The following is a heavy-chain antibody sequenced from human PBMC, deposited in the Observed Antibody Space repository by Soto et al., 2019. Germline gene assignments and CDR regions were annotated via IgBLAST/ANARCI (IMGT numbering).Heavy chain of an antibody. J-gene: IGHJ2*01. Sequence: EVQLVQSGAEVRKPGESLKISCKGSGYSFTNYWIGWVRQKPGKGLEWMGTIFPGDSDTRYSPSFQGQVTISADRSTGTAYRQWGRRRASDTARYYCVRPKQPYFGRDSYYFLGYWDFALWGRGTLVTVPP. D-gene: IGHD2-21*02. CDR3: VRPKQPYFGRDSYYFLGYWDFAL. CDR1: GYSFTNYW. CDR2: IFPGDSDT. V-gene: IGHV5-51*01.